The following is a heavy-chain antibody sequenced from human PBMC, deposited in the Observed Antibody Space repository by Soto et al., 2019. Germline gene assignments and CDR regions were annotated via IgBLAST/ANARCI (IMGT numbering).Heavy chain of an antibody. Sequence: SETLSLTCSVPGGSITTTNWWNFVRQPPGKGLEWIGEIYHSGRTNFNPSLKSRVTISIDQSKNQVSLKLSSVTAADTAVYYCARRAVAGTSWFDPWGQGTQVTVSS. D-gene: IGHD6-19*01. CDR2: IYHSGRT. CDR3: ARRAVAGTSWFDP. J-gene: IGHJ5*02. CDR1: GGSITTTNW. V-gene: IGHV4-4*02.